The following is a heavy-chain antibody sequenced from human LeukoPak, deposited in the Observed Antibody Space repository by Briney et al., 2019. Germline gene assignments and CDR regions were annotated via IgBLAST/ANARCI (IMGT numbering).Heavy chain of an antibody. J-gene: IGHJ4*02. Sequence: SETLSLTCSVSGDSISSGSYYWSWIRQPAGKGLEWIGRIYTSGSTNYIPSLKSRLTISVDTSKNQFSLKLSSVTAADTAVYYCARSTVVTPFDYWGQGTLVTVSS. CDR3: ARSTVVTPFDY. CDR1: GDSISSGSYY. D-gene: IGHD4-23*01. CDR2: IYTSGST. V-gene: IGHV4-61*02.